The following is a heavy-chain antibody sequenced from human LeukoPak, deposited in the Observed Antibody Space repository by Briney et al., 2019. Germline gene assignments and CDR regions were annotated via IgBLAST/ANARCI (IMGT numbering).Heavy chain of an antibody. V-gene: IGHV4-39*07. J-gene: IGHJ4*03. D-gene: IGHD5-24*01. CDR3: ARGATISETGYFDF. CDR1: AGSVSSSSYY. CDR2: IDHRGDT. Sequence: SETLSLTCTVSAGSVSSSSYYWSWIRQSPGKGLEWIAEIDHRGDTNYNPSVKSRVTISVDTSKNQFSLKVRSLSAADTAVYYCARGATISETGYFDFWGQGTLVTVSS.